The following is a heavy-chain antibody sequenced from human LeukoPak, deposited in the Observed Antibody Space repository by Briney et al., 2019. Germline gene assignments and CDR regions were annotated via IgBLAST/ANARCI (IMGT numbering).Heavy chain of an antibody. CDR2: ISSSSYI. V-gene: IGHV3-21*01. CDR1: GFTFSTFS. D-gene: IGHD3-10*01. J-gene: IGHJ4*02. CDR3: ARDGPGYYGSGSFPY. Sequence: GGSLRLSCAASGFTFSTFSMNWVRQAPGKGLEWVSFISSSSYIYYADSVKGRFTISRDTAKNSLYLQMNSLRAEDTAVYYCARDGPGYYGSGSFPYWGQGTLVTVSS.